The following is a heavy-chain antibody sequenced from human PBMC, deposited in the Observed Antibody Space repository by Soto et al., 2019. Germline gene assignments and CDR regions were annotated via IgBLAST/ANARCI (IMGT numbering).Heavy chain of an antibody. J-gene: IGHJ6*02. CDR2: TSYDYNE. CDR3: AKGRSNAGMDV. Sequence: GESLKISCAASGFTFTNYDMHWVRQAPGKGLEWVAVTSYDYNEYYADSVKGRLTVSRDKSENTLYLQMNSLRPEDTAVYYCAKGRSNAGMDVWGQGTTVTVSS. CDR1: GFTFTNYD. V-gene: IGHV3-30*18.